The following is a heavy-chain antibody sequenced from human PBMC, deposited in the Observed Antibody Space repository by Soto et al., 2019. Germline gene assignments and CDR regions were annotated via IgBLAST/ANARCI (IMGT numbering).Heavy chain of an antibody. Sequence: EVQLLESGGGLVQPGGSLRLSCAASGFTFSSYAMSWVRQAPGKGLEWVSAISGSGGSTYYADSVKGRVTISRDNSKNTLYLQMNSLRAEDTAVYYCAKDTRHIVVVVASTPTNFDYWGQGTLVTVSS. D-gene: IGHD2-15*01. V-gene: IGHV3-23*01. CDR3: AKDTRHIVVVVASTPTNFDY. CDR1: GFTFSSYA. CDR2: ISGSGGST. J-gene: IGHJ4*02.